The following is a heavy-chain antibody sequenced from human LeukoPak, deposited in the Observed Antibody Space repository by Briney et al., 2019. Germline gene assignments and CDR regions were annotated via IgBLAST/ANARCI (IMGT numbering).Heavy chain of an antibody. CDR1: GYTFTSYY. V-gene: IGHV1-46*01. Sequence: ASVKVSCKASGYTFTSYYMHWVRQAPGQGLEWMGIINPRGGSTSYAKKYQGRVTMTRGTATSTVYMELSSLRSEDTAVYYCAREGDVDTATWHWFDPWGQGTLVTVSS. D-gene: IGHD5-18*01. CDR2: INPRGGST. J-gene: IGHJ5*02. CDR3: AREGDVDTATWHWFDP.